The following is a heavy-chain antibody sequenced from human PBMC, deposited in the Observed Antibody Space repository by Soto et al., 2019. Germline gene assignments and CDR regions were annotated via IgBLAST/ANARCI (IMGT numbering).Heavy chain of an antibody. V-gene: IGHV1-69*02. CDR3: ASGGTVTTGDYHYYYSMDV. D-gene: IGHD4-17*01. CDR1: GGTFSNYI. J-gene: IGHJ6*02. CDR2: SIPILGIA. Sequence: QVQLVQSGAEVKKPGSSVKVSCKASGGTFSNYIINWVRQAPGQGLEWMGRSIPILGIANSAQKFQGRVTITADKSTSTAYMELSSLRSEDTAVYYCASGGTVTTGDYHYYYSMDVWGQGTTVTVSS.